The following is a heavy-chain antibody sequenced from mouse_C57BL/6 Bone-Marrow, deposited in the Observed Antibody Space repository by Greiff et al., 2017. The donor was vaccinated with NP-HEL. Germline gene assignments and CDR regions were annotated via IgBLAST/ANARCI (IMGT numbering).Heavy chain of an antibody. Sequence: QVQLQQSGAELVKPGASVKLSCKASGYTFTSYWMHWVKQRPGQGLEWIGMIHPNSGSTNYNEKFKSKATLTVDKSSSTAYMQLSSLTSEDSAVYYCARQYYRSSTRYFDVWGTGTTVTVSS. CDR2: IHPNSGST. D-gene: IGHD1-1*01. V-gene: IGHV1-64*01. J-gene: IGHJ1*03. CDR3: ARQYYRSSTRYFDV. CDR1: GYTFTSYW.